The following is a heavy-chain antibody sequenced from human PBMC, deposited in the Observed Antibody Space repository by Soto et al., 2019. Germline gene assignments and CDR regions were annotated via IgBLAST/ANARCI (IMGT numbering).Heavy chain of an antibody. CDR1: GGTFSSYA. CDR2: IIPISGTA. J-gene: IGHJ6*02. CDR3: ARSQGSSTSLEIYYYCYYGMDV. D-gene: IGHD2-2*01. Sequence: QVQVVQSGAEVKKPGSSVKVSCKGSGGTFSSYAIRWVRQAPGQGLEWKGGIIPISGTANYAQKIQGRVTITADESTSTDYMELSSLRSEDPAVYYCARSQGSSTSLEIYYYCYYGMDVWGQGSTVTVSS. V-gene: IGHV1-69*01.